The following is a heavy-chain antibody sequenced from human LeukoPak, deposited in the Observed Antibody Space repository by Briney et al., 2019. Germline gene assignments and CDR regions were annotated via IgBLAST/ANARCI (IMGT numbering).Heavy chain of an antibody. V-gene: IGHV4-30-4*01. Sequence: PSQTLSLTCTVSGVSISSGDYYWSWIRQPPGKGLEWIGYIYYSGSTYYNPSLKSRVTISVDTSKNQFSLKLSSVTAADTAVYYCAGDTHYGGLDYWGQGTLVTVSS. J-gene: IGHJ4*02. CDR1: GVSISSGDYY. D-gene: IGHD4-23*01. CDR3: AGDTHYGGLDY. CDR2: IYYSGST.